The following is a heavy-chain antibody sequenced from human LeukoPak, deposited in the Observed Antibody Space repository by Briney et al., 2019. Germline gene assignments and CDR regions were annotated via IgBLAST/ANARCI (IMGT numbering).Heavy chain of an antibody. V-gene: IGHV3-64*01. J-gene: IGHJ3*02. D-gene: IGHD6-13*01. Sequence: GGSLRLSCAASGFTFSSYAMHWVRQAPGKGLEYVSAISSNGGSTYYANSVKGRFTISRDNSKNTLYLQMNSLRAEDTAVYYCARDLKLGSSWFYAFDIWGQGTMVSVSS. CDR3: ARDLKLGSSWFYAFDI. CDR2: ISSNGGST. CDR1: GFTFSSYA.